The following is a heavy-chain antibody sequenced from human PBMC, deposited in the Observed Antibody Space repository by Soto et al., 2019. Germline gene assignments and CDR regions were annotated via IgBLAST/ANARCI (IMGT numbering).Heavy chain of an antibody. Sequence: ASVKVSCKTSGYPFTNYDIHWVRQAPGQGLEWMGIINPSGGSTSYAQKFQGRVTMTRDTSTSTVYMELSSLRSEDTAVYYCASTGGYCSGGSCYSYGMDVWGQGTTVTVSS. CDR1: GYPFTNYD. V-gene: IGHV1-46*01. CDR2: INPSGGST. J-gene: IGHJ6*02. D-gene: IGHD2-15*01. CDR3: ASTGGYCSGGSCYSYGMDV.